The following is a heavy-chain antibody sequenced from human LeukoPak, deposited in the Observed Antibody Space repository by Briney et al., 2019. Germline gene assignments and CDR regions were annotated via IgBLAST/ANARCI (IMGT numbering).Heavy chain of an antibody. V-gene: IGHV1-18*01. CDR2: ISAYNGNT. CDR1: GYTFTSYG. D-gene: IGHD2-15*01. J-gene: IGHJ4*02. CDR3: ARENCSGGSCFPPIDY. Sequence: ASVKVSCKASGYTFTSYGISWVRQAPGQGLEWMGWISAYNGNTNYAQKLQGRVTMTTDTSTSTAYMELRSLRSDDTAVYYCARENCSGGSCFPPIDYWGQGTLSPSPQ.